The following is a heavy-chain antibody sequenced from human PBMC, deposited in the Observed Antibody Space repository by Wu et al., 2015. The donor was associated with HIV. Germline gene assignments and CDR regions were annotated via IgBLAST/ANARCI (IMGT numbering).Heavy chain of an antibody. V-gene: IGHV1-69*16. CDR1: GGTFSTYT. CDR2: IIPALGTV. CDR3: ARDATPITTEFDY. Sequence: QVQLVQSGAEVKKPGSSVKVSCKASGGTFSTYTVNWVRQAPGQGLEWMGRIIPALGTVKYAQTFQGRVTISTDGTDESTSTAYMELSSLRSDDTAVYYCARDATPITTEFDYWGQGTLITVSS. D-gene: IGHD4-11*01. J-gene: IGHJ4*02.